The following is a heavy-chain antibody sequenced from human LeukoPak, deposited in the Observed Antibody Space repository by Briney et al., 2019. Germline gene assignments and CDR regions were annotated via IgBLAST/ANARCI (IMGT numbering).Heavy chain of an antibody. V-gene: IGHV3-30*03. J-gene: IGHJ6*03. CDR1: GFNFISYG. D-gene: IGHD3-10*01. CDR2: ISDDGSNK. CDR3: ARDGVSGSGNSYLYYYYYMDV. Sequence: GGSLRLSCAASGFNFISYGMHWVRQAPGKGLEWVAVISDDGSNKYYVDSVKGRFTISRDNSKNTLYLQMNSLRAEDTAVYYCARDGVSGSGNSYLYYYYYMDVWGKGTTVTVSS.